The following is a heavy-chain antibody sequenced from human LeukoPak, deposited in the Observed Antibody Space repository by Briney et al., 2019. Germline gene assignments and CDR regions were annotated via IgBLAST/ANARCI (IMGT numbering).Heavy chain of an antibody. CDR2: ISYSGGT. J-gene: IGHJ6*04. Sequence: PSETLSLTCTVSGGSISSGGSYWSWIRQHPGKGLEWIGYISYSGGTYYNPSLKSRVTISVDTSKNQFSLKLSSVTAADTAVYYCARVSCSSTSCKRYYYYGMDVWGKGTTVTVSS. CDR3: ARVSCSSTSCKRYYYYGMDV. V-gene: IGHV4-31*03. D-gene: IGHD2-2*01. CDR1: GGSISSGGSY.